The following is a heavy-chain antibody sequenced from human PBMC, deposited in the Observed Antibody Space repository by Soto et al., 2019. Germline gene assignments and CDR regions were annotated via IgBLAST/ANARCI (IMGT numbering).Heavy chain of an antibody. CDR2: IIPIFGTA. D-gene: IGHD1-7*01. CDR1: GGTFRSYA. Sequence: SVKVSCKASGGTFRSYAISWVRPAPGQGLEWMGGIIPIFGTANYAQKFQGRVTITADESTSTAYMELSSLRSEDTAVYYCARSGVAVRTSYYYYGMDVWGQGTTVTVSS. J-gene: IGHJ6*02. CDR3: ARSGVAVRTSYYYYGMDV. V-gene: IGHV1-69*13.